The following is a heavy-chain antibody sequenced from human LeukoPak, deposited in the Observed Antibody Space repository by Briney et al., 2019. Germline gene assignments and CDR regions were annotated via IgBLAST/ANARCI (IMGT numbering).Heavy chain of an antibody. CDR1: GGSFSGYY. CDR2: INHSGGT. CDR3: ARGGGRGLVY. V-gene: IGHV4-34*01. J-gene: IGHJ4*02. Sequence: SETLSLTCAVYGGSFSGYYWSWIRQPPGKKLEWIGEINHSGGTKYNPSLKSRVTISVDTSKNQFSLKLSSVTAADTAVYYCARGGGRGLVYWGQGTLVTVSS. D-gene: IGHD3/OR15-3a*01.